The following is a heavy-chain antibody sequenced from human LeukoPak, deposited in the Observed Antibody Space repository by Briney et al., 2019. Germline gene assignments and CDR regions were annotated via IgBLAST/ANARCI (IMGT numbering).Heavy chain of an antibody. CDR3: ARVPSGSYRKAGDY. V-gene: IGHV4-59*12. Sequence: SETLSLTCTVSGGSISSYFWSWIRQPPGKRLEWIGYIYYSGSTNYNPSLKSRVTISVDTSKNQFSLKLSSVTAADTAVYYCARVPSGSYRKAGDYWGQGTLVTVSS. J-gene: IGHJ4*02. CDR2: IYYSGST. CDR1: GGSISSYF. D-gene: IGHD1-26*01.